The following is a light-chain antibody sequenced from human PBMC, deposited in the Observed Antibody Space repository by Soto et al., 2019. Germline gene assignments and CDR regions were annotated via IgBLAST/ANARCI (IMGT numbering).Light chain of an antibody. J-gene: IGKJ4*01. Sequence: DIQMTQAPSSLSASVGDRVTITCRARQDISTYLAWYQQKPGKVPKLLTSAAYTLQSGVPPRFSGSGSGTEFTLTISSLQPEDVATYYCQKYDNAPLTFGGGTKVEIK. CDR2: AAY. CDR1: QDISTY. CDR3: QKYDNAPLT. V-gene: IGKV1-27*01.